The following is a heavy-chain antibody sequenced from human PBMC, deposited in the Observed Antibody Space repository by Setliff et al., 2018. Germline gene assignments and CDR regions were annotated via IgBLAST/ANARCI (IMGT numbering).Heavy chain of an antibody. CDR3: ARLFAVADPSY. D-gene: IGHD6-19*01. J-gene: IGHJ4*02. CDR1: GFTFSKYW. Sequence: GGSLRLSCSASGFTFSKYWMHWVRQAPGKGLMWVARINSDGTTASYADSVKGRSTISRDNAKNTLYLQMNSLRAEDTAVYYCARLFAVADPSYWGQGTLVTVSS. CDR2: INSDGTTA. V-gene: IGHV3-74*01.